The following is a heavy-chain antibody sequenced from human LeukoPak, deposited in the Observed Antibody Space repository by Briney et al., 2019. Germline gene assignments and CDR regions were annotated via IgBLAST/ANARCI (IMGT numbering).Heavy chain of an antibody. V-gene: IGHV4-39*07. D-gene: IGHD6-6*01. CDR3: ARVMAARREDLNWFDP. Sequence: TSSETLSLTCTVSGGSISSSGSYWGWIRQPPGKGLEWIGSIYYGGNTYNPSLKSRVTISVDTSKNQFSLNLTSVNAADTAVYYCARVMAARREDLNWFDPWGQGTLVTVSS. CDR2: IYYGGNT. J-gene: IGHJ5*02. CDR1: GGSISSSGSY.